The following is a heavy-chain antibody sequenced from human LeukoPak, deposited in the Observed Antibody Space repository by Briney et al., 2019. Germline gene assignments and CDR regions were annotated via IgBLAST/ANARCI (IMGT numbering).Heavy chain of an antibody. CDR2: IIPIFGTA. V-gene: IGHV1-69*13. D-gene: IGHD6-19*01. Sequence: ASVKVSCKASGGTFSSYAISWVRQAPGQGLEWMGGIIPIFGTANYAQKFQGRVTITADESTSTAYMELSSLRSEDTAVYYCATNSYSSGWHPWEPDYHYYYMDVWGKGTTVTISS. J-gene: IGHJ6*03. CDR1: GGTFSSYA. CDR3: ATNSYSSGWHPWEPDYHYYYMDV.